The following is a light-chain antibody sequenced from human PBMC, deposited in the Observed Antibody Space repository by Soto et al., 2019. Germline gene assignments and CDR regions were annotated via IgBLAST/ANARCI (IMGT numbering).Light chain of an antibody. Sequence: QSALTQPASVSGSPGQSITISCTGTSSDAGGYNYVSWYQQYPGKAPKLMIYDVSNRPSGVSNRFSGSKSGNTASLTISGLQAEDEADYYCSSYTSSSAVVFGGGTKVTVL. CDR1: SSDAGGYNY. CDR3: SSYTSSSAVV. CDR2: DVS. V-gene: IGLV2-14*01. J-gene: IGLJ3*02.